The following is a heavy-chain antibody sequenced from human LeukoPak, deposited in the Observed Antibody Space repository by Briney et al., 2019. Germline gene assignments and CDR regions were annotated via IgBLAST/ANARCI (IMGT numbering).Heavy chain of an antibody. CDR2: IYHSGST. CDR1: GYSISSGYY. CDR3: ARDDELL. V-gene: IGHV4-38-2*02. Sequence: SETLSLTCTVSGYSISSGYYWGWIRQPPGKGLEWIGSIYHSGSTYYNPSLKSRVTISVDTSKNQFSLKLSSMTAADTAVYYCARDDELLWGQGTLVTVSS. J-gene: IGHJ4*02. D-gene: IGHD3-10*01.